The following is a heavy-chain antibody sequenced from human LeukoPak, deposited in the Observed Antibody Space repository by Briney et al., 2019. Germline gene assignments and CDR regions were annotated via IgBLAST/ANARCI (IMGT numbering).Heavy chain of an antibody. CDR1: GDSISSYY. CDR3: ARHGVVRGLFDY. Sequence: PSETLSLTCTVSGDSISSYYWSWIRQPPGKGLEWIGYIYYSGSTNYNPSLKSRVTISIDTSKNQFSLNLSSVTAADTAVYYCARHGVVRGLFDYWGQGTLVTVSS. J-gene: IGHJ4*02. V-gene: IGHV4-59*01. D-gene: IGHD3-10*01. CDR2: IYYSGST.